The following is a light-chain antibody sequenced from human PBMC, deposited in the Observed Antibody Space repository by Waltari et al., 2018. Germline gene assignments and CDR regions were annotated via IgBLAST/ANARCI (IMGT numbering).Light chain of an antibody. CDR2: GAS. V-gene: IGKV3-20*01. Sequence: IVLTQSPGTLSLSPGERATLSCRASQSLSGSYLAWYQQKTGQTPRVLIYGASSRATGSPDRFSGSGAGTDFTLSISRLAPEDFAVYYCQQYVSAPGTVGQGTQVEIK. J-gene: IGKJ1*01. CDR1: QSLSGSY. CDR3: QQYVSAPGT.